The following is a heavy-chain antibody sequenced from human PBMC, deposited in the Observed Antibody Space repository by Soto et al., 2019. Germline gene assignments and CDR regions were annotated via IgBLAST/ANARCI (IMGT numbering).Heavy chain of an antibody. V-gene: IGHV3-73*01. CDR1: GFTFSGSA. Sequence: GGSLRLSCVASGFTFSGSAMHWVRQASGKGLEWVGRIRSKANSYATAYAASVKGRFTISRDDSKNTAYLQMNSLKTEDTAVYYCTKEGGSYLNWFDPRGKGTRCTASS. J-gene: IGHJ5*02. CDR3: TKEGGSYLNWFDP. CDR2: IRSKANSYAT. D-gene: IGHD1-26*01.